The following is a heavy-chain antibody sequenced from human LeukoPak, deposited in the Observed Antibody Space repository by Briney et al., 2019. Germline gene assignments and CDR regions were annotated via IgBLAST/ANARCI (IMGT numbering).Heavy chain of an antibody. CDR3: ARAPYYDFWSGYPDC. D-gene: IGHD3-3*01. CDR1: GGTFSSYT. Sequence: SVKVSCKASGGTFSSYTISWVRQAPGQGLEWMGRIIPILGIANYAQKSQGRVTITADKSTSTAYMELSSLRSEDTAVYYCARAPYYDFWSGYPDCWGQGTLVTVSS. CDR2: IIPILGIA. J-gene: IGHJ4*02. V-gene: IGHV1-69*02.